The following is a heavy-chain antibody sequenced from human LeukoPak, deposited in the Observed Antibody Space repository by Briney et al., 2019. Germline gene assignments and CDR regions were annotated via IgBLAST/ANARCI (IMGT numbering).Heavy chain of an antibody. V-gene: IGHV1-18*01. CDR1: GYTFTSYG. CDR3: AGGILPIGSTTNYYYYYYMDV. CDR2: ISAYNGNT. D-gene: IGHD2-2*01. Sequence: GASVKVSCKASGYTFTSYGISWVRQAPGQGLEWMGWISAYNGNTNYAQKLQGRVTMTTDTSMSTTYMELRSLRSDDTAVYYCAGGILPIGSTTNYYYYYYMDVWGKGTTVTVSS. J-gene: IGHJ6*03.